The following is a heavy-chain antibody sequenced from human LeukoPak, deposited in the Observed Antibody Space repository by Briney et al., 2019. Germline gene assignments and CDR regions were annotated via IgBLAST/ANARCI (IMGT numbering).Heavy chain of an antibody. V-gene: IGHV4-59*08. D-gene: IGHD3-3*01. CDR2: IYYSGST. J-gene: IGHJ4*02. CDR1: GDSIRGYF. Sequence: SESLSLTCTVPGDSIRGYFWTSIRQPPGKGLEWIGSIYYSGSTYYNPSLKSRVTISVGTSKTQYSMRLSAVTAADTAVYYSARYAYDFGSCYAPYWGEGTLVTVSS. CDR3: ARYAYDFGSCYAPY.